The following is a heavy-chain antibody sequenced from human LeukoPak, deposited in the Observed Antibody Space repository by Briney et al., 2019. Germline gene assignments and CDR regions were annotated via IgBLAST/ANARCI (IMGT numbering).Heavy chain of an antibody. CDR1: GFTVSSKY. CDR2: IYSGGST. CDR3: ARDEFFGDADPY. J-gene: IGHJ4*02. V-gene: IGHV3-53*01. D-gene: IGHD3-3*01. Sequence: GGSLRLSCAASGFTVSSKYMSWVRQAPGKGLEWVSVIYSGGSTYYADSVKGRFTISRDNSKNTLYLQMNSLRAEDTAVYYCARDEFFGDADPYWGQGTLVTVSS.